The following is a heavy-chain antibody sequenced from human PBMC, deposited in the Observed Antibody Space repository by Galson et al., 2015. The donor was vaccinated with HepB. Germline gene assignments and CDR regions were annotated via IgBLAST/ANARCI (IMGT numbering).Heavy chain of an antibody. CDR1: GFTFSSYW. J-gene: IGHJ1*01. V-gene: IGHV3-74*01. Sequence: SLRLSCAASGFTFSSYWMHWVRQAPGKGLVWVSRIKSDGSDTNYADSVKGRFTISRDNAKNTLYLQMSSLGAEDTAFYYCARVDYYNSYFQHWGQGTLVTVSP. D-gene: IGHD3-10*01. CDR2: IKSDGSDT. CDR3: ARVDYYNSYFQH.